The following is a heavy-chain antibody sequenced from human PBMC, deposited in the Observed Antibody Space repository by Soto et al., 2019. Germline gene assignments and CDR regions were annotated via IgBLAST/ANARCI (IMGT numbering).Heavy chain of an antibody. V-gene: IGHV4-39*01. J-gene: IGHJ4*02. CDR1: GGSISSSSYY. Sequence: SETLSLTCTVSGGSISSSSYYWGWIRQPPGKGLEWIGSIYYSGSTYYNPSLKSRVTISVDTSKNQFSLKLSSVTAADTAVYYCARRGNTAIDYWGQGTLVTVSS. CDR3: ARRGNTAIDY. D-gene: IGHD5-18*01. CDR2: IYYSGST.